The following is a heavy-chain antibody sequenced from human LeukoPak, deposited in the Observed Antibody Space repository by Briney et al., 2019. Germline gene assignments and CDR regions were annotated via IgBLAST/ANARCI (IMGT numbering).Heavy chain of an antibody. Sequence: SVKVSCKASGGTFSSYAISWVRQAPGQGLEWMGGIIPIFGTANYAQKFQGRVTITADESTSTAYMELSSLRSEETAVYYCARAPIVVVPAATRDYYYYMDVWGKGTTVTVSS. CDR3: ARAPIVVVPAATRDYYYYMDV. CDR1: GGTFSSYA. V-gene: IGHV1-69*13. J-gene: IGHJ6*03. CDR2: IIPIFGTA. D-gene: IGHD2-2*01.